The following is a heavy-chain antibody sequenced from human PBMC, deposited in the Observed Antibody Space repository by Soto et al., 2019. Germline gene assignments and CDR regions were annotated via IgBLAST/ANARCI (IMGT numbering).Heavy chain of an antibody. CDR3: ARELVATAKPAMDV. CDR2: ISSSSSYI. D-gene: IGHD5-12*01. CDR1: GFXFSSYS. Sequence: GGSLXLSCAASGFXFSSYSMNWVRPAPGKGLEWVSSISSSSSYIYYADSVKGRFTISRDNAKNSLYLQMNSLRAEDTAVYYCARELVATAKPAMDVWGKGTTVTLSA. V-gene: IGHV3-21*01. J-gene: IGHJ6*04.